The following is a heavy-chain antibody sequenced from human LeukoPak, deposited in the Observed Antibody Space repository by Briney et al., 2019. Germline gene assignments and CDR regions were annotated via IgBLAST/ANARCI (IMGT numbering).Heavy chain of an antibody. CDR2: MNPNRGNT. Sequence: ASVKVSCKASGYTFTSYDINWVRQATGQGLEWMGWMNPNRGNTGYAQKFQGRVTMTRNTSISTAYMELSSLRSEDTAVYYCARGGCTNGVCSPRYNWFDPWGQGTLVTVSS. V-gene: IGHV1-8*01. D-gene: IGHD2-8*01. CDR3: ARGGCTNGVCSPRYNWFDP. CDR1: GYTFTSYD. J-gene: IGHJ5*02.